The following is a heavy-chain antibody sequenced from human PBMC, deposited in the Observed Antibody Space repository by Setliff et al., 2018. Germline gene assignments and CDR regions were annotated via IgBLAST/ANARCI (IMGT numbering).Heavy chain of an antibody. Sequence: SETLSLTCTVSGGSISSGGYYWSWIRQHPGKGLEWIGYIYYSGSTYYNPSLKSRVTISVDTSKNQFSLKLSSVTAADTAVYYCARDPLTTNRRRAFDIWGQGTMVTVSS. V-gene: IGHV4-31*03. D-gene: IGHD4-17*01. J-gene: IGHJ3*02. CDR1: GGSISSGGYY. CDR3: ARDPLTTNRRRAFDI. CDR2: IYYSGST.